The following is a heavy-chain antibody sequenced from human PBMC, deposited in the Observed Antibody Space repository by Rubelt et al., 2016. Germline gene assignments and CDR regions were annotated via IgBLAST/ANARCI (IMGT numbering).Heavy chain of an antibody. D-gene: IGHD1-1*01. J-gene: IGHJ5*02. CDR3: ARVTYTGNYGRGWFDP. Sequence: QVQLQQWGAGLLKPSETLSLTCAVYGGSFSGYYWSWIRQAPGKGLEWIGSIYSGWGADCNPSLKSRVTISVDTSNHQFSLKLSSVTAADTAVYYCARVTYTGNYGRGWFDPWGQGTLVTVSS. CDR2: IYSGWGA. CDR1: GGSFSGYY. V-gene: IGHV4-34*01.